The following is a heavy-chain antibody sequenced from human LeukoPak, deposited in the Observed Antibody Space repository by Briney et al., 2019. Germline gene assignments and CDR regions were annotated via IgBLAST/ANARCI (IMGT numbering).Heavy chain of an antibody. CDR1: GGTFSSYA. Sequence: SVKVSCKASGGTFSSYAISWVRQAPGQGLEWMGGIIPIFGTANYAQKFQGRVTITADESTSTAYMELSSLRSEDTAVYYCARERKTSCSSTSCYVYFYYYMDVWGKGTTVTVSS. V-gene: IGHV1-69*01. J-gene: IGHJ6*03. CDR2: IIPIFGTA. CDR3: ARERKTSCSSTSCYVYFYYYMDV. D-gene: IGHD2-2*01.